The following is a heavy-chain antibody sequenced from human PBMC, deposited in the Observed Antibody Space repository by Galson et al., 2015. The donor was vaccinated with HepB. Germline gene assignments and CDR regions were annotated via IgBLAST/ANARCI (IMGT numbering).Heavy chain of an antibody. V-gene: IGHV4-59*08. D-gene: IGHD6-13*01. CDR1: GGSISSYF. CDR3: ARHMPTGSSTWENVFDI. CDR2: IYYTGNT. J-gene: IGHJ3*02. Sequence: TLSLTCTVSGGSISSYFWSWIRQPPGKGLQWIGYIYYTGNTNCDPSLKSRVTFSADTSKNQFSLDLTSVTATDTAIYYCARHMPTGSSTWENVFDIWGHGTMVTVSS.